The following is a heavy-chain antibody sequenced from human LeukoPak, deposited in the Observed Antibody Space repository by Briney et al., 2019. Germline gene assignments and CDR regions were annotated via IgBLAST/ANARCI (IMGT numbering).Heavy chain of an antibody. CDR1: GFTFSSYW. Sequence: GGSLRLSCAASGFTFSSYWMHWVRQAPGKGLVWVSRINSDGSSIMYADSVKGRFTISRDNARNTLYLQINSLRAEDTAVYYCARDQYYGSGTYYNSSKGYFDYWGQGTLVTVSS. CDR2: INSDGSSI. V-gene: IGHV3-74*03. CDR3: ARDQYYGSGTYYNSSKGYFDY. J-gene: IGHJ4*02. D-gene: IGHD3-10*01.